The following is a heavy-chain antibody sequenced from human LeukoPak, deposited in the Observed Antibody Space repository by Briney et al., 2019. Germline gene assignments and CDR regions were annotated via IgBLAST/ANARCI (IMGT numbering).Heavy chain of an antibody. V-gene: IGHV1-69*06. CDR2: IIPVFDTA. D-gene: IGHD5-18*01. J-gene: IGHJ5*01. CDR1: GDTLNNYA. Sequence: GASLKVSCKASGDTLNNYAISWVRQAPGQGLEWISGIIPVFDTAYYAQKLKGRFTITGDKSTSTVYMELNSLRSEDTALYFCARDGDTSMVTSWFDSWGQGSLVTVSS. CDR3: ARDGDTSMVTSWFDS.